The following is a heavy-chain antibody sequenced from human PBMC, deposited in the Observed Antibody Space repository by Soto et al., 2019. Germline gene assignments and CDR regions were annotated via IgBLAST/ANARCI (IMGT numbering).Heavy chain of an antibody. CDR2: ISYDGSNK. D-gene: IGHD3-22*01. J-gene: IGHJ4*02. CDR1: GFTFSSYG. V-gene: IGHV3-30*18. CDR3: AKLGEYYYDSSGYYPNADY. Sequence: PGGSLRLSCAASGFTFSSYGMHWVRQAPGKGLEWVAVISYDGSNKYYADSVKGRFTISRDNSKNTLYLQMNSLRAEDTAVYYCAKLGEYYYDSSGYYPNADYWGQGTLVTVSS.